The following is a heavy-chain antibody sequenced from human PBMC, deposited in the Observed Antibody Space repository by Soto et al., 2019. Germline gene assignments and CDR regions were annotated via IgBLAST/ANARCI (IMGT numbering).Heavy chain of an antibody. CDR2: ITGSGDNT. CDR3: AKGSRSSRPYYFDY. J-gene: IGHJ4*02. CDR1: GFMFSNYA. V-gene: IGHV3-23*01. Sequence: EVQLLESGGGLVQSGGSLRLSCAASGFMFSNYAMSWVRQAPGKGLEWFSAITGSGDNTYHADSVKGRFTISRDNSKNTLYLQMNSLTAEDTALYYCAKGSRSSRPYYFDYWGQGTLVTVSS. D-gene: IGHD2-2*01.